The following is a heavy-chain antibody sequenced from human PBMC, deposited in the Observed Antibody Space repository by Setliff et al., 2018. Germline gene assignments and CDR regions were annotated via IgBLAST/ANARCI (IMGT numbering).Heavy chain of an antibody. V-gene: IGHV3-11*04. D-gene: IGHD1-1*01. CDR2: ITSSGSTI. Sequence: GGSLRLSCAASGFTFSDYYMSWIRQAPGKGLEWISYITSSGSTIYYADSVKGRFTISRDNSINTLYLQMNSLRTEDTAVYYCARGRKYRAVYFFDYWGQGALVTVSS. CDR1: GFTFSDYY. J-gene: IGHJ4*02. CDR3: ARGRKYRAVYFFDY.